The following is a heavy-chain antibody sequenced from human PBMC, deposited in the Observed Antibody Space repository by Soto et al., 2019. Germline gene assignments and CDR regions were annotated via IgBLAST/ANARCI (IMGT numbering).Heavy chain of an antibody. J-gene: IGHJ3*02. CDR3: ARDRRGYCTNGVCQISETSSPQAFDI. D-gene: IGHD2-8*01. Sequence: ASVKVSCKASGYTFTSYGISWVRQAPGQGLEWMGWISAYNGNTNYAQKLQGRVTMTTDTSTSTAYMKLRSLRSDDTAMYYCARDRRGYCTNGVCQISETSSPQAFDIWGQGTMVTVSS. V-gene: IGHV1-18*01. CDR1: GYTFTSYG. CDR2: ISAYNGNT.